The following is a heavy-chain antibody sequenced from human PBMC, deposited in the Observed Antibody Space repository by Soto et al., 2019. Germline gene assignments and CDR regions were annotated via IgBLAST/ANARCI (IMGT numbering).Heavy chain of an antibody. CDR1: GFTFSSYG. CDR3: AKQVTPHSSGWPDAFDI. CDR2: ISYDGSNK. D-gene: IGHD6-19*01. Sequence: QVPLVESGGGVVQPGRSLRLSCAVSGFTFSSYGMHWVRQAPGKGLEWVAVISYDGSNKYYADSVKGRFTISRDNSKNTLHLQMNSLRAEDTAVYYCAKQVTPHSSGWPDAFDIWGQGTMVSVSS. V-gene: IGHV3-30*18. J-gene: IGHJ3*02.